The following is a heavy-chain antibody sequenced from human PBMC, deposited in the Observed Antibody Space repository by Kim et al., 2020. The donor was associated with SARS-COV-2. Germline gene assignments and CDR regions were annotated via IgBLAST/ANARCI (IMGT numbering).Heavy chain of an antibody. CDR3: TRCKDTAMVPVDY. CDR2: IRSKAYGGTT. J-gene: IGHJ4*02. Sequence: GGSLRLSCTASGFTFGDYAMSWVRQAPGKGLEWVGFIRSKAYGGTTEYAASVKGRFTISRDDSKSIAYLQMNSLKTEDTAVYYCTRCKDTAMVPVDYWGQGTLVTVSS. V-gene: IGHV3-49*04. CDR1: GFTFGDYA. D-gene: IGHD5-18*01.